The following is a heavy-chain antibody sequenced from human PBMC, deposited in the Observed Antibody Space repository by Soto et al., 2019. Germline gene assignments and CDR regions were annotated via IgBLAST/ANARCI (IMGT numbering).Heavy chain of an antibody. J-gene: IGHJ4*02. CDR2: IYYSGST. CDR3: ARLSGYESGYDNMYYFDY. Sequence: SETLSLTCTVSGGYISSSSYYWGWIRQPPGKGLEWIGSIYYSGSTYYNPSLKSRVTISVDTSKNQFSLKLSSVTAADTAVYYCARLSGYESGYDNMYYFDYWGQGTLVTVSS. V-gene: IGHV4-39*01. CDR1: GGYISSSSYY. D-gene: IGHD5-12*01.